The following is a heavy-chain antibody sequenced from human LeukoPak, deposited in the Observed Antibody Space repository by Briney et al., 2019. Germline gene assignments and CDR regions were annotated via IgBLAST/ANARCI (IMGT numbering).Heavy chain of an antibody. V-gene: IGHV3-9*03. CDR2: ITWNSGSI. CDR1: GFTFDDYA. Sequence: GGSLRLSCAVSGFTFDDYAMHWVRQAPGKGLEWIGVITWNSGSIDYADSVKGRFTISRDNAKNSLYLQMNSLRPEDMALYYCAKSGSYSSPYYFDYWGQGTLVTVSS. J-gene: IGHJ4*02. D-gene: IGHD3-10*01. CDR3: AKSGSYSSPYYFDY.